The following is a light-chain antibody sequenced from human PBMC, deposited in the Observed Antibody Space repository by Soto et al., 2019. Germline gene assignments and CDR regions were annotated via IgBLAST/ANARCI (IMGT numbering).Light chain of an antibody. Sequence: EIVLTQSPGTLSLSPGERATLSCRASQSVSSSFLVWYQQKPGQAPRLLIYGASSRATGIPDRFSGSGSGTDFTLTISRLEPEDFAVYYCQQYDNSPLTFGGGTKVEIK. CDR1: QSVSSSF. J-gene: IGKJ4*01. CDR2: GAS. CDR3: QQYDNSPLT. V-gene: IGKV3-20*01.